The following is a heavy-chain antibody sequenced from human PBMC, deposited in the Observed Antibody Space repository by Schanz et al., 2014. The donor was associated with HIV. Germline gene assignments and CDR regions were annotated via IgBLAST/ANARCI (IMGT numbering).Heavy chain of an antibody. J-gene: IGHJ4*02. V-gene: IGHV1-46*01. CDR1: GGTFSNYA. D-gene: IGHD4-4*01. Sequence: QVQLVQSGDEVKKPGASVKVSCKASGGTFSNYAISWVRQAPGQGLEWMARINLGGGSAIYAQKFQGRVTITRDTSTSTDHMELSSLRSEDTAVYYCARDGSKWNFEYWGQGTLVTVSP. CDR3: ARDGSKWNFEY. CDR2: INLGGGSA.